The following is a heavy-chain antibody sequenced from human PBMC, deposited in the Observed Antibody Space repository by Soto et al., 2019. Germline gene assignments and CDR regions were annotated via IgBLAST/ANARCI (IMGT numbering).Heavy chain of an antibody. CDR1: GFTLSSYG. CDR3: AKAIAVAGLHSFDC. Sequence: QVQLVESGGGVVQPGRSLRLSCAASGFTLSSYGMHWVRQAPGKGLEWVAVISYDGSNKYYADSVKGRFTISRDNAKNTLYLQMNSLRADDTAVYYCAKAIAVAGLHSFDCWGQGTLVTVSS. J-gene: IGHJ4*02. D-gene: IGHD6-19*01. V-gene: IGHV3-30*18. CDR2: ISYDGSNK.